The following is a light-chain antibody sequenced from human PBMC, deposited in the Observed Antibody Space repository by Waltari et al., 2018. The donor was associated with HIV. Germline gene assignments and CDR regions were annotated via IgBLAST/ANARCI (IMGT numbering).Light chain of an antibody. V-gene: IGLV2-14*03. CDR3: SSYVSTKNVL. CDR1: SSAIRGYNY. Sequence: QSALTQPASLSGSPGQSIPLSCSGSSSAIRGYNYASWYQQPPGKAPKLIIYNVNHRPSGISDRFSGSRSGNTASLTISGLQAEDEAIYYCSSYVSTKNVLFGGGTKVTVV. CDR2: NVN. J-gene: IGLJ2*01.